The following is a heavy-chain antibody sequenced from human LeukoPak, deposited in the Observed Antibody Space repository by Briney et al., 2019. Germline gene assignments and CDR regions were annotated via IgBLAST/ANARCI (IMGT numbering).Heavy chain of an antibody. D-gene: IGHD3-10*01. CDR2: ISSSYI. V-gene: IGHV3-21*01. Sequence: GGSLRLSCAASGFTFSSYSMNWVRQAPGKGLEWVSSISSSYIYYADSVKGRFTISRDNAKNSLYLQMNSLRAEDTAVYYCARDTSGRWVDYWGQGTLVTVSS. CDR3: ARDTSGRWVDY. J-gene: IGHJ4*02. CDR1: GFTFSSYS.